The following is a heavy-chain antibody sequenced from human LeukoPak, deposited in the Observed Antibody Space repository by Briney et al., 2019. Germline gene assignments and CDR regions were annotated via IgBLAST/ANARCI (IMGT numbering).Heavy chain of an antibody. CDR2: ISSSGSTI. Sequence: GGSLRLSCAASGFTFSDYYMSWIRQAPGKGLEWVSYISSSGSTIYYADSVKGRFTISRDNAKNSLYLQMSSLRAEDTAVYYCARGHWNYQGHWFDPWGQGTLVTVSS. J-gene: IGHJ5*02. CDR1: GFTFSDYY. CDR3: ARGHWNYQGHWFDP. D-gene: IGHD1-7*01. V-gene: IGHV3-11*01.